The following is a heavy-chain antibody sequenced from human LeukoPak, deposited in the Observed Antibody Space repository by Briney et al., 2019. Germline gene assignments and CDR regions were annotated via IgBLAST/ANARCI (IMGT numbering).Heavy chain of an antibody. D-gene: IGHD6-13*01. CDR1: GYSFTSYW. J-gene: IGHJ4*02. Sequence: GESLKISCKGSGYSFTSYWIGWVRQMPGKGLEWMGIIYPGDSDTRYSPSFQGQVTISADKSISTAYLQWSSLKASDTAMYYCARREWIAAAGSQLSEHFDYWGQGTLVTVSS. CDR2: IYPGDSDT. V-gene: IGHV5-51*01. CDR3: ARREWIAAAGSQLSEHFDY.